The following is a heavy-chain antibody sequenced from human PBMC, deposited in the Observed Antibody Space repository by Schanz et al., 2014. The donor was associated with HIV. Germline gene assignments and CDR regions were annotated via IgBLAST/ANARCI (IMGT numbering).Heavy chain of an antibody. V-gene: IGHV3-23*01. J-gene: IGHJ4*02. Sequence: EVRLLESGGDLVQPGGSLRLSCAASGFPFCSYAMSWVRQPPGKGRGAVSRINTDGSTTDYADSVKGRFTISRDNSKNTVYLQMDSLRAEDTAVYFCAQEEVPNDCWGQGTLVTVSS. D-gene: IGHD3-10*01. CDR3: AQEEVPNDC. CDR2: INTDGSTT. CDR1: GFPFCSYA.